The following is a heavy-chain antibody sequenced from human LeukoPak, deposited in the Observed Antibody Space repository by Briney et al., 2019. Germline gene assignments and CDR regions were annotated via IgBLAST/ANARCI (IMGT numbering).Heavy chain of an antibody. Sequence: PGGSLRLSCAASGFTFDDYVMHWVRQAPGKGLEWVSGISWNSGRIGYADSVKGRFTISRDNSKNTLYLQMNSLRAEDTAVCYCAGPLGYCSSTSCYPGYFQHWGQGTLVTVSS. J-gene: IGHJ1*01. CDR2: ISWNSGRI. CDR1: GFTFDDYV. D-gene: IGHD2-2*01. V-gene: IGHV3-9*01. CDR3: AGPLGYCSSTSCYPGYFQH.